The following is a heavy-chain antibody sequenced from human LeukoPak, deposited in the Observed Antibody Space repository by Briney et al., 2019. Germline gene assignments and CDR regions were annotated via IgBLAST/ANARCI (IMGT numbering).Heavy chain of an antibody. J-gene: IGHJ6*03. Sequence: ASVKVSCKASGYTFTSYGISWVRQAPGQGLEWMGWINTYNGNTNYAQKLQGRVTITADKSTSTAYMELSSLRSEDTAVYYCASSEGRAPYGSGKYYYMDVWGKGTTVTVSS. V-gene: IGHV1-18*01. D-gene: IGHD3-10*01. CDR3: ASSEGRAPYGSGKYYYMDV. CDR1: GYTFTSYG. CDR2: INTYNGNT.